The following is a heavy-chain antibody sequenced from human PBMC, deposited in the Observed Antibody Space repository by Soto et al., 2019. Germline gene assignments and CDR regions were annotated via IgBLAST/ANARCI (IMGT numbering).Heavy chain of an antibody. CDR1: GFTFSSYA. D-gene: IGHD6-6*01. Sequence: EVQLVESGGGLVQPGGSLRLSCAASGFTFSSYAMHWVRQAPGKGLEYVSAICSNGGSTYYANSVKGRFTISRDNSKNTLYLQMGGLRDEDMAVCYRARDMAYSSSSYYYYSMDGWGKGTTGTVSS. CDR2: ICSNGGST. V-gene: IGHV3-64*01. J-gene: IGHJ6*03. CDR3: ARDMAYSSSSYYYYSMDG.